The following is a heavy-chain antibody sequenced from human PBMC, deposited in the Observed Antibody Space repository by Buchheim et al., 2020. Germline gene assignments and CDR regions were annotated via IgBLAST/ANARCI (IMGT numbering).Heavy chain of an antibody. CDR3: ARLGLKYYYYYYGMDV. J-gene: IGHJ6*02. V-gene: IGHV4-61*02. CDR2: IYTSGST. CDR1: GGSISSGSYY. D-gene: IGHD3-16*01. Sequence: QVQLQESGPGLVKPSQTLSLTCTVSGGSISSGSYYWSWIRQPAGKGLEWIGRIYTSGSTNYNPSLKSRVTISVDTSKNQFSLKLSSVTAADTAVYYCARLGLKYYYYYYGMDVWGQGTT.